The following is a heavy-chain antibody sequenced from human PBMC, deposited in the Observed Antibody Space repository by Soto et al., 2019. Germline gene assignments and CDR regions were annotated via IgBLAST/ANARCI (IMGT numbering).Heavy chain of an antibody. J-gene: IGHJ6*02. CDR2: IYYSGST. D-gene: IGHD3-10*01. V-gene: IGHV4-39*01. CDR1: GGSISSSSYY. Sequence: SETLSLTCTVSGGSISSSSYYWGWIRQPPGKGLEWIGSIYYSGSTCYNPSLKSRVTISVDTSKNQFSLKLSSVTAADTAVYYCARLSHGGPYYYYGMDVWGQGTTVTVSS. CDR3: ARLSHGGPYYYYGMDV.